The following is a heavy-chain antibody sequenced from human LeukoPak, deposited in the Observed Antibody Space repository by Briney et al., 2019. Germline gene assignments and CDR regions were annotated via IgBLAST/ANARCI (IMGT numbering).Heavy chain of an antibody. V-gene: IGHV4-59*01. CDR1: GGSISTYY. J-gene: IGHJ4*02. Sequence: SETLSLTCTVTGGSISTYYWTWIRQPPGKGLEWIGYIYYSGSTNYNPSLKSRVTISVDTSKNQFSLKLSSVTAADTAVYYCARGGEAATADWGRGILVTVSS. CDR3: ARGGEAATAD. CDR2: IYYSGST. D-gene: IGHD6-13*01.